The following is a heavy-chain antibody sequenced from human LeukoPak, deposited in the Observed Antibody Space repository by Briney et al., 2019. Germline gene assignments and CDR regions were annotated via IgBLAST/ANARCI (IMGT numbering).Heavy chain of an antibody. CDR1: GDSVSSNSAA. D-gene: IGHD5-18*01. Sequence: SQTLSLTCAISGDSVSSNSAAWNWIRQSPSRGLEWLGRTYYRSKWYNDYAVSVKSRITINPDTSKNQFSLQLNSVTPEDTAVYYCARDLGFQDTAMGDAFDIWGQGTMVTVSS. CDR3: ARDLGFQDTAMGDAFDI. V-gene: IGHV6-1*01. J-gene: IGHJ3*02. CDR2: TYYRSKWYN.